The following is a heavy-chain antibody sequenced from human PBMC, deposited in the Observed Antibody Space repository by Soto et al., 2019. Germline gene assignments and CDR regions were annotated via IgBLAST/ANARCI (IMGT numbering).Heavy chain of an antibody. D-gene: IGHD6-13*01. V-gene: IGHV2-70*18. Sequence: TLSLTCTVSGGSISSGDYYWSWIRQPPGKALEWLALIDWDDDKYYSTSLKTRLTISKDTSKNQVVLTMTNMDPVDTATYYCARGPVTGTEGYYFDYWGQGTLVTVSS. CDR3: ARGPVTGTEGYYFDY. CDR2: IDWDDDK. CDR1: GGSISSGDYY. J-gene: IGHJ4*02.